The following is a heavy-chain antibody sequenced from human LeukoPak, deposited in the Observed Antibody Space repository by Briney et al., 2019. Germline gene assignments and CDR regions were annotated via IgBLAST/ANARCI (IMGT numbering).Heavy chain of an antibody. CDR2: VHLDGRT. Sequence: PSETLPLTCDVSGGSVTSTNWWTWVRPPPGKGLEWIGEVHLDGRTNYNPSLKSRLIMTVDLPENHISLKLTSVTAADTAVYYCAREGGFYRPLDYSGQGTLVTVSS. V-gene: IGHV4-4*02. CDR1: GGSVTSTNW. D-gene: IGHD3-3*01. CDR3: AREGGFYRPLDY. J-gene: IGHJ4*02.